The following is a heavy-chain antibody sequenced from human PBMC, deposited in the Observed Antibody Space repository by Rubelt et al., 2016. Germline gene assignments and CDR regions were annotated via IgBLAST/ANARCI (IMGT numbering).Heavy chain of an antibody. J-gene: IGHJ4*02. Sequence: GSFSGYYWSWIRQPPGKGLEWIGEINHSGSTNYNPSLKSRVTISVDTSKNQFSLKLSSVTAADTAVYYCASQGEGDYWGQGTLVTVSS. V-gene: IGHV4-34*01. CDR3: ASQGEGDY. D-gene: IGHD3-10*01. CDR2: INHSGST. CDR1: GSFSGYY.